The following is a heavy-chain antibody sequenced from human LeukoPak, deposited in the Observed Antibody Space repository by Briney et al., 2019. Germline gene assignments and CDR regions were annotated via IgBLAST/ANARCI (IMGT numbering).Heavy chain of an antibody. J-gene: IGHJ4*02. V-gene: IGHV4-59*01. Sequence: KSSETLSLTCTVSGASISDYYWGWIRQPPGEGLEWIGYIYYSGITNSNPSLKSRVTMSVDTSKNQFSLKLSSVTAADTAVYYCARDLNRTPLGSNWGQGTLVTVSS. CDR2: IYYSGIT. D-gene: IGHD3-10*01. CDR1: GASISDYY. CDR3: ARDLNRTPLGSN.